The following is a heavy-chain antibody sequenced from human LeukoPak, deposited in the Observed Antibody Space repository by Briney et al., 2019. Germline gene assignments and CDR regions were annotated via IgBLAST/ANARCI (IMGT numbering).Heavy chain of an antibody. Sequence: ASVKVSCKASGSTFTDYYMHWVRQAPGQGLEWMGWTNPNSGGTNYAQKFQGRVTMTRDTSISTAYMELSRLRSDDTAVYYCASYSGPIGRFFDYWGQGTLVTVSS. CDR1: GSTFTDYY. J-gene: IGHJ4*02. D-gene: IGHD1-26*01. V-gene: IGHV1-2*02. CDR3: ASYSGPIGRFFDY. CDR2: TNPNSGGT.